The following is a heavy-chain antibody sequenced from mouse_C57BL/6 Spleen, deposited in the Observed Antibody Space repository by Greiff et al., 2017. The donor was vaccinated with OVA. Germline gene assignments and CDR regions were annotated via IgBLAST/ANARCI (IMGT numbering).Heavy chain of an antibody. CDR1: GFTFTDYY. CDR2: IRHKANGYTT. D-gene: IGHD1-1*01. J-gene: IGHJ1*03. Sequence: EVKVEESGGGLVQPGGSLSLSCAASGFTFTDYYMSWVRQPPGQALEWFGFIRHKANGYTTKYSASVKGRFTISRANSQSDLYLQMNALRAEDSATYYGARFPSITTVVEGDFDVWGTGTTVTVSS. CDR3: ARFPSITTVVEGDFDV. V-gene: IGHV7-3*01.